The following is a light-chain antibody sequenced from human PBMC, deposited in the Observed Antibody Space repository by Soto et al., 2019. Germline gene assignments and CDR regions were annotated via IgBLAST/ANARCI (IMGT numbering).Light chain of an antibody. CDR3: CSHSSSNSFV. CDR2: EVS. J-gene: IGLJ1*01. Sequence: QSVLTQPPSVSGSPGQSVTISCTGTSSDVGAYNRVSWYQQSPGTAPKLMIYEVSDRPSGVPDRFSGSKSGNTASLTISRLQAEDEADYYCCSHSSSNSFVFGTGTKVTVL. V-gene: IGLV2-18*02. CDR1: SSDVGAYNR.